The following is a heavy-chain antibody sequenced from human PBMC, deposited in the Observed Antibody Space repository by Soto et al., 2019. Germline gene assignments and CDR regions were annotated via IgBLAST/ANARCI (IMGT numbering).Heavy chain of an antibody. V-gene: IGHV3-33*01. CDR2: IWYDGSNK. CDR3: ARGFDSSGYYYYYFDY. J-gene: IGHJ4*02. CDR1: GFTFSSYG. D-gene: IGHD3-22*01. Sequence: QVQLVESGGGVVQPGRSLRLSCAASGFTFSSYGMHWVRQAPGKGLEWVAVIWYDGSNKYYADSVKGRFTISRDNSKNTLYLQMNRLRAEDTAVYYCARGFDSSGYYYYYFDYWGQGTLVPVSS.